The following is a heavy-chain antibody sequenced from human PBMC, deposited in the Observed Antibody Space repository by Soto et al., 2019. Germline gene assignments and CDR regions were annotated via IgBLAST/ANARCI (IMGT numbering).Heavy chain of an antibody. CDR1: GYTFTSYA. CDR3: ARAPTIVARNYGMDV. J-gene: IGHJ6*02. CDR2: MNPDNGNT. Sequence: ASVKVSCKASGYTFTSYAMHWVRQAPGQRLEWMGWMNPDNGNTRYSQKFQGRVTMTRNTSISTAYMELSSLRSEDTAVYYCARAPTIVARNYGMDVWGQGTTVTVSS. V-gene: IGHV1-3*01. D-gene: IGHD6-6*01.